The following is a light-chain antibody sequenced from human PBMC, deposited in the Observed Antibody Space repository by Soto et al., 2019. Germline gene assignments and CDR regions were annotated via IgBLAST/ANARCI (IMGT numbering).Light chain of an antibody. CDR1: QSVNSNF. J-gene: IGKJ2*01. V-gene: IGKV3-20*01. CDR2: AVS. CDR3: QQYGNSPRT. Sequence: EIVLTQSPGTLSLSPGESATLSCRASQSVNSNFFAWYQQKPGQAPRLLIYAVSTRATGIPDRFTGSGSGTDFALTISVLEPEDFAIYYCQQYGNSPRTFGQGTRVDIK.